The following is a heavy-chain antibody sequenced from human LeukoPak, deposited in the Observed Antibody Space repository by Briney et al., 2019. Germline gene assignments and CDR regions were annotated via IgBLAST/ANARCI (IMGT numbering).Heavy chain of an antibody. CDR3: ARDLGYYDSSGYYYYFDY. D-gene: IGHD3-22*01. Sequence: SETLSLTCTVSGGSISSYYWSWIRQPAGKGLEWIGRIYTSGSTNYNPSLKSRVTMSVDTSKNQFSLKLSSVTAADTAVYYCARDLGYYDSSGYYYYFDYWGQGTLGTVSS. J-gene: IGHJ4*02. CDR2: IYTSGST. V-gene: IGHV4-4*07. CDR1: GGSISSYY.